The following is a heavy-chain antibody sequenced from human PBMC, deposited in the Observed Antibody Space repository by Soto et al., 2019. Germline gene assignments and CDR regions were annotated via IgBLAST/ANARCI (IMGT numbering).Heavy chain of an antibody. J-gene: IGHJ4*02. CDR1: GFSLSTSGVG. CDR3: AHRIRWGRNYYFDY. D-gene: IGHD7-27*01. Sequence: QITLKESGPTLVKPTQPLTLTCTFSGFSLSTSGVGVGWIRQPPGKALEWLALIYWDDDKRYSPSLKSRLTITQDTSKNQVVLTMTNMDPVDTATYYCAHRIRWGRNYYFDYWGQGTLVTVSS. CDR2: IYWDDDK. V-gene: IGHV2-5*02.